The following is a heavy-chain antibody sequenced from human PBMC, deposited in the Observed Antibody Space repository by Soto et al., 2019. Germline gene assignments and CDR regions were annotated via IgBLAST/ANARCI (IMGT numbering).Heavy chain of an antibody. D-gene: IGHD3-22*01. CDR3: ARGSTYYYDSSGYSGVRRAFDI. CDR2: IIPIFGTA. J-gene: IGHJ3*02. V-gene: IGHV1-69*13. CDR1: GGTFSSYA. Sequence: SVKVSCKASGGTFSSYAISWVLQAPGQGREWMGGIIPIFGTANYAQKFQGRVTITADESTSTAYMELSSLRSEDTAVYYCARGSTYYYDSSGYSGVRRAFDIWGQGXLDTVSS.